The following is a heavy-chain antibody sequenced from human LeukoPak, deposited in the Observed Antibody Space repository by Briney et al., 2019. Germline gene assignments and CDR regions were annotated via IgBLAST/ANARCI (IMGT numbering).Heavy chain of an antibody. Sequence: PGGSLRLSCAVSGFTFSNNWMSWVRQAPGKGLEWVANIKQDGSEKYYVDSVKGRFTISRDNAKNSLYLQMNSLRAEDTAVYYCARALGYCSSTSCYGDAFDIWGQGTMVTVSS. V-gene: IGHV3-7*01. D-gene: IGHD2-2*01. CDR1: GFTFSNNW. CDR3: ARALGYCSSTSCYGDAFDI. CDR2: IKQDGSEK. J-gene: IGHJ3*02.